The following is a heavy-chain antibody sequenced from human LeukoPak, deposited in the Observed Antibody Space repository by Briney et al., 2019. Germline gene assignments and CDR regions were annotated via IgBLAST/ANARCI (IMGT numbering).Heavy chain of an antibody. CDR2: INSDGSST. V-gene: IGHV3-74*01. CDR3: ARNTLAIAAAAFFDF. D-gene: IGHD6-13*01. CDR1: GFTFSSYW. J-gene: IGHJ4*02. Sequence: PGGSLRLSCAASGFTFSSYWMHWVRQAPGKGLVWVSRINSDGSSTSYADSVKGRFTISRDNAKNSLYLQMNSLRVEDTALYYCARNTLAIAAAAFFDFWGQGTLVTVSS.